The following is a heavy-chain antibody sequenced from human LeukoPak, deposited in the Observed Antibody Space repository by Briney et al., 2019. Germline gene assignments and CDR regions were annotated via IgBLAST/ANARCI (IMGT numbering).Heavy chain of an antibody. D-gene: IGHD6-19*01. CDR1: GYTFTNYG. CDR3: ARDHRDSSRLGTYGMDV. CDR2: VSVYNGNT. Sequence: ASVKVSCKTSGYTFTNYGISWVRQAPGQVLEWMGWVSVYNGNTDYTQKLQGRVTMTTDTSASTAYMELRSLRSDDTAVYYCARDHRDSSRLGTYGMDVWGKGTTVTVSS. V-gene: IGHV1-18*04. J-gene: IGHJ6*04.